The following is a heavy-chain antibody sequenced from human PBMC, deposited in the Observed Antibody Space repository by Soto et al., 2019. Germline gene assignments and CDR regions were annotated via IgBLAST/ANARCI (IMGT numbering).Heavy chain of an antibody. J-gene: IGHJ6*02. CDR3: ARDRSAYVMDL. Sequence: ASVKVSCKASGYTFTNYGITWVRQAPGQGLEWMGWINPNSGGTNYAQKFQGWVTMTRDTSISTAYMELSRLRSDDTAVYYCARDRSAYVMDLWGQGSKVTVSS. CDR2: INPNSGGT. V-gene: IGHV1-2*04. CDR1: GYTFTNYG.